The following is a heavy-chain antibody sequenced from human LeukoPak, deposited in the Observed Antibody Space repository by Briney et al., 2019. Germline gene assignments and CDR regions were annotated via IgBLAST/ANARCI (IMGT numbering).Heavy chain of an antibody. Sequence: PGESLKIFCKGSGYSFTSYWIGWVRQMPGKGLEWMGIIYPGDSDTRYSPSFQGQVTISADKSISTAYLQWSSLKASDTAMYYCAKYYYDSSGYYHFVYWGQGTLVTVSS. V-gene: IGHV5-51*01. CDR3: AKYYYDSSGYYHFVY. D-gene: IGHD3-22*01. CDR1: GYSFTSYW. CDR2: IYPGDSDT. J-gene: IGHJ4*02.